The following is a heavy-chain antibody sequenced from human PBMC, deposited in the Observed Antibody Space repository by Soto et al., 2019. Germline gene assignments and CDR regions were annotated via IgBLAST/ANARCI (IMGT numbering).Heavy chain of an antibody. V-gene: IGHV4-39*01. J-gene: IGHJ4*02. Sequence: PSETLSLTCTVSGDSISTNSYSWGWIRQPPGQGLEWIGLFYYSWSTHYNPSLKSRLTVSVDTSKNQFSLKVSSVTAADTAVYYCAKQSGSGSEYNIGSGGHFDYWGQGTLVTVSS. D-gene: IGHD3-10*01. CDR2: FYYSWST. CDR3: AKQSGSGSEYNIGSGGHFDY. CDR1: GDSISTNSYS.